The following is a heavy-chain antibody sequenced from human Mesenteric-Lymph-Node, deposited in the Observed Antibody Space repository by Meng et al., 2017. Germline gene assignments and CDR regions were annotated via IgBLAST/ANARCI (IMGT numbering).Heavy chain of an antibody. J-gene: IGHJ4*02. Sequence: QGQLVQSGAEVKKPGASVKVSCKASGYTFTNYAIQWVRQAPGQRLEWMGGINSGNGKTKYSEKFQGRVTITRDTSATTAYMELSSLRSEDMAVYYCARGLWEQSRYYFDSWGQGTLVTVSS. CDR1: GYTFTNYA. V-gene: IGHV1-3*01. CDR3: ARGLWEQSRYYFDS. CDR2: INSGNGKT. D-gene: IGHD1-26*01.